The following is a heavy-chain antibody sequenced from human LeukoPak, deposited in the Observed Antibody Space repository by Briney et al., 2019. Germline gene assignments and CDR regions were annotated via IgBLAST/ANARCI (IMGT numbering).Heavy chain of an antibody. V-gene: IGHV4-59*02. D-gene: IGHD2/OR15-2a*01. CDR1: GDSVSSFH. J-gene: IGHJ4*02. CDR3: SEGYFEPFDH. CDR2: LSYTGKT. Sequence: PSETLSLTCVVSGDSVSSFHWNWIRQIPGKGLEWIGCLSYTGKTDYNPSLASRVTISLDTSKDQGFSMRLRSVTAADTAVYYCSEGYFEPFDHWGQGILVTVSS.